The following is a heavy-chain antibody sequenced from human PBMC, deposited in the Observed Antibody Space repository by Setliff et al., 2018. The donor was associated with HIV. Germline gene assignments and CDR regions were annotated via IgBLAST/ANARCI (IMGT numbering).Heavy chain of an antibody. CDR2: IYYDGRNK. CDR3: ARDRAPTGLNAFDI. CDR1: GFSLSNYG. V-gene: IGHV3-33*01. J-gene: IGHJ3*02. D-gene: IGHD3-9*01. Sequence: GGSLRLSCVASGFSLSNYGMHWVRQAPGKGLEWVAVIYYDGRNKFYADSVKGRFTISRDNSKNTVYLQMNSLRGEETAIYYCARDRAPTGLNAFDIWGQGTMVTVSS.